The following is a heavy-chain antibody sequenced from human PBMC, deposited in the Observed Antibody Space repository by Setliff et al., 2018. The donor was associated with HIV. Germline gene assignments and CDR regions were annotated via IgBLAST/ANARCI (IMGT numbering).Heavy chain of an antibody. CDR1: GGLITNDGYY. J-gene: IGHJ5*02. Sequence: PSETLSLTCTVSGGLITNDGYYWTWIRQHPEKGLEWIGYIYFNGKTYYNPSLGGRATMSVGTSKNQFSLKLSSVTAADTAVYYCARGPARAVARPGWLDPWGQGTLVTVSS. CDR2: IYFNGKT. V-gene: IGHV4-31*03. D-gene: IGHD6-19*01. CDR3: ARGPARAVARPGWLDP.